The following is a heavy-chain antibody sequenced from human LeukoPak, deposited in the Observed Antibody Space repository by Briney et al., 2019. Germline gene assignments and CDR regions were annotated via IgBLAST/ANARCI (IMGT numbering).Heavy chain of an antibody. CDR3: ARGVVDSYYYYCMDV. Sequence: PSETLSLTCAVSGGSISSGGYSLRWIRQPPGKGLEWIGYIYHSGSTYYNPSLKSRVTISVDRSKNQFSLKLSPVTAADTAVYYCARGVVDSYYYYCMDVWGQGTTVTVSS. CDR1: GGSISSGGYS. V-gene: IGHV4-30-2*01. D-gene: IGHD3-22*01. J-gene: IGHJ6*02. CDR2: IYHSGST.